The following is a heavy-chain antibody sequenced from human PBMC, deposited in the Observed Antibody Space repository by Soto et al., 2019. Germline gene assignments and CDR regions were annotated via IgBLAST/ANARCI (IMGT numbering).Heavy chain of an antibody. CDR2: IIPIFGTA. Sequence: SVKVSCKASGGTFSSYAISWVLQAPGQGLEWMGGIIPIFGTANYAQKFQGRVTITADESTSTAYMELSSLRSEDTAVYYCARPGSGSYTYYYYGMDVWGQGTTVTVSS. D-gene: IGHD3-10*01. V-gene: IGHV1-69*13. CDR3: ARPGSGSYTYYYYGMDV. CDR1: GGTFSSYA. J-gene: IGHJ6*02.